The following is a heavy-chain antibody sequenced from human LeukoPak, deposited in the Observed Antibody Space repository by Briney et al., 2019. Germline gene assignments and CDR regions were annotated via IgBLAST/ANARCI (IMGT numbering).Heavy chain of an antibody. V-gene: IGHV1-8*03. CDR2: MNPNSGNT. J-gene: IGHJ6*03. CDR3: ARALGAFWSENKYYYYYYMDV. Sequence: ASVKVSCKASGGTFSSYAISWVRQAPGQGLEWMGWMNPNSGNTGYAQKFQGRVTITRNTSISTAYMELSSLRSEDTAVYYCARALGAFWSENKYYYYYYMDVWGKGTTVTVSS. D-gene: IGHD3-3*01. CDR1: GGTFSSYA.